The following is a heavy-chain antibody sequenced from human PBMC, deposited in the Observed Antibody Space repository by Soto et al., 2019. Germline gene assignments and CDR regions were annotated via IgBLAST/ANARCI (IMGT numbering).Heavy chain of an antibody. CDR3: QKDRYTGGWYPVDY. V-gene: IGHV3-23*01. CDR2: ISGSGGST. D-gene: IGHD6-19*01. CDR1: GFTFSSYA. J-gene: IGHJ4*02. Sequence: EVQLLESGGGLVQPGGSLRLSCAASGFTFSSYAMSWVRQAPGKGLEWVSAISGSGGSTYYADSVKGRFTISRDNSKDTMSRQVNSLRDEETEVYYCQKDRYTGGWYPVDYWGKGTLVNVSS.